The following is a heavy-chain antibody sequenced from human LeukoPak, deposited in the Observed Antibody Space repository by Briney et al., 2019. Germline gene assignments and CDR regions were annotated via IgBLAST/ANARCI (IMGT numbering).Heavy chain of an antibody. V-gene: IGHV4-4*07. CDR2: IHTSGST. CDR3: ARDTYYYGSGNLSFDY. J-gene: IGHJ4*02. Sequence: SETLSLTCTVSGGSISSYYWSWIRQPAGKGLEWIGRIHTSGSTNYNASLKSRVTMSVDMSKNQFSLKLSSVTAADTAVYYCARDTYYYGSGNLSFDYWGQGTLVTVSS. CDR1: GGSISSYY. D-gene: IGHD3-10*01.